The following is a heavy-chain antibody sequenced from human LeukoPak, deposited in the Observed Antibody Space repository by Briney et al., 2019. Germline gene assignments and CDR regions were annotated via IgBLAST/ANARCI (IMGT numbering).Heavy chain of an antibody. V-gene: IGHV3-33*01. CDR2: IWCDGSNK. CDR3: ARDLYGSGIYYFDY. J-gene: IGHJ4*02. D-gene: IGHD3-10*01. CDR1: GFTFSSYG. Sequence: GGSLRLSCAASGFTFSSYGMHWVRQAPGKGLEWVAVIWCDGSNKYYADSVKGRFTISRDNSKNTLYLQMNSLRAEDTAVYYCARDLYGSGIYYFDYGGQGTLVTVSS.